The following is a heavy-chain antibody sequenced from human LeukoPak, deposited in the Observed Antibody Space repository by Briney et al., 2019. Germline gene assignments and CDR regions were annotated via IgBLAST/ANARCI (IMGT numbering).Heavy chain of an antibody. J-gene: IGHJ1*01. CDR1: GFTFSSYA. V-gene: IGHV3-30-3*01. Sequence: QPGRSLRLSCAASGFTFSSYAMHWVRQAPGKGLEWVAVILYDGNNKYYADSVKGRFTISRDNSKNTLYLQMNSLRAEDTAMYYCARAPLSGGSGWYEYFQHWGQGTLVTVSS. CDR3: ARAPLSGGSGWYEYFQH. CDR2: ILYDGNNK. D-gene: IGHD6-19*01.